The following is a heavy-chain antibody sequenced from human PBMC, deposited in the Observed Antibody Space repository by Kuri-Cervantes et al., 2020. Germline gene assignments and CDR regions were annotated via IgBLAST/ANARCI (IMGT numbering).Heavy chain of an antibody. CDR1: EYTFATYD. J-gene: IGHJ4*02. Sequence: ASVKVSCKASEYTFATYDINWVRQATGQGLEWMGWMNPNSGNTGYAQKFQGRVTMTRNTSISTAYMELSSLRSEDTAVYYCTRGPRNYGFDYWGQGTLVTVSS. CDR2: MNPNSGNT. CDR3: TRGPRNYGFDY. D-gene: IGHD3-10*01. V-gene: IGHV1-8*02.